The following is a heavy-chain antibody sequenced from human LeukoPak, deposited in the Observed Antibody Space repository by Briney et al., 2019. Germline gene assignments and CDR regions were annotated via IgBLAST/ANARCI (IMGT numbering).Heavy chain of an antibody. CDR2: IYYSGST. CDR3: ARRNAFDI. CDR1: GGSFSGYY. Sequence: PSETLSLTCAVYGGSFSGYYWSWIRQPPGKGLEWIGYIYYSGSTNYNPSLKSRVTISVDTSKNQFSLELSSVTAADTAVYYCARRNAFDIWGQGTMVTVSS. J-gene: IGHJ3*02. V-gene: IGHV4-59*08.